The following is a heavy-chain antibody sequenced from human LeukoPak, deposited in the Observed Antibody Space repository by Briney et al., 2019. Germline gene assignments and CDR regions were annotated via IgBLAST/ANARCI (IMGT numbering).Heavy chain of an antibody. CDR2: ISYGGSYK. Sequence: GGSLRLSCAASGFTFSSYAMHWVRQAPGKGLEWVAVISYGGSYKYYADSVRGRFSISRDNSKNTLYLQMDSLGAEDTAVYYCARDRSIGITTADRSFEYWGQGILVSVSS. CDR3: ARDRSIGITTADRSFEY. V-gene: IGHV3-30-3*01. J-gene: IGHJ4*02. D-gene: IGHD3-10*01. CDR1: GFTFSSYA.